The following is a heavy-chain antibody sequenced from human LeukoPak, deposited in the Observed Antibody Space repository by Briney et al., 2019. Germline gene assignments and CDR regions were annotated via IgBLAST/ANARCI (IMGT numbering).Heavy chain of an antibody. D-gene: IGHD6-13*01. Sequence: PGGSLRLSCAASGFTFSNYRMHWVRQAPGKGLEWVSAISGSGGSTYYADSVKGRFTISRDNSKNTLYLQMNSLRAEDTAVYYCAKILGSSWYYFDYWGQGTLVTVSS. J-gene: IGHJ4*02. V-gene: IGHV3-23*01. CDR2: ISGSGGST. CDR1: GFTFSNYR. CDR3: AKILGSSWYYFDY.